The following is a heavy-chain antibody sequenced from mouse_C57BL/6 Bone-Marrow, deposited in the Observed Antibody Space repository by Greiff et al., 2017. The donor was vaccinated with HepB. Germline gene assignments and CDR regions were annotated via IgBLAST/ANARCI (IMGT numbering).Heavy chain of an antibody. CDR3: AGGYSYYYGSSWDY. D-gene: IGHD1-1*01. CDR1: GYTFTSYG. J-gene: IGHJ2*01. CDR2: IYPRRGNT. Sequence: QVHVKQSGAELARPGASVKLSCKASGYTFTSYGISWVKQRTGQGLEWIGEIYPRRGNTYYNEKFKGKATLTADKSSSTAYMELRSLTSEDSAVYFCAGGYSYYYGSSWDYWGQGTTLTVSS. V-gene: IGHV1-81*01.